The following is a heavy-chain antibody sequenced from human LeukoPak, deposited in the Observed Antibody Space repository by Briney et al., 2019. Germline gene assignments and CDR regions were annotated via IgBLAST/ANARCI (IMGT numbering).Heavy chain of an antibody. CDR1: GGTFSSYA. D-gene: IGHD3-22*01. J-gene: IGHJ4*02. CDR3: ARGPYYYDSSGYSSYFDY. CDR2: IIPIFGTA. V-gene: IGHV1-69*13. Sequence: GASVKVSCKASGGTFSSYAISWVRQAPGQGLEWMGGIIPIFGTANYAQKFRGRVTITADESTSTAYIELSSLRSEDTAVYYCARGPYYYDSSGYSSYFDYWGQGTLVTVSS.